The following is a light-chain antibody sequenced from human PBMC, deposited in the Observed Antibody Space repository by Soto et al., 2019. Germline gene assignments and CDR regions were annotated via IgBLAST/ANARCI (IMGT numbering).Light chain of an antibody. Sequence: QSVLTQPPSVSGAPGQRVTISCTGSSSNIGAGYDVHWYQQLPGTAPKLLIYANTDRPSGVPDRFSGSRSGTSASLAITGLQAEDEADYYCQSYDSGLRGSVLGPGTKVTVL. V-gene: IGLV1-40*01. J-gene: IGLJ1*01. CDR2: ANT. CDR3: QSYDSGLRGSV. CDR1: SSNIGAGYD.